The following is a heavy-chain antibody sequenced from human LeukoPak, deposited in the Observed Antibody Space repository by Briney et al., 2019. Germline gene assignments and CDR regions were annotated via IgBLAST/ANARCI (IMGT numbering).Heavy chain of an antibody. CDR1: GFTFSTYA. J-gene: IGHJ4*02. CDR2: ISYDGSSK. Sequence: GGSLRLSCAASGFTFSTYAIHWVRQAPGKGLEWVAVISYDGSSKYYADSVKGRFTISRDNSKNTLYLQMNSLRTEDTAVYYCARNFRRGDFDYWGQGTLVTVSS. D-gene: IGHD3-10*01. CDR3: ARNFRRGDFDY. V-gene: IGHV3-30-3*01.